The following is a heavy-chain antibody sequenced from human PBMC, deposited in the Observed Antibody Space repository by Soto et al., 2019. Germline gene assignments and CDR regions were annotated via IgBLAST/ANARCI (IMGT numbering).Heavy chain of an antibody. D-gene: IGHD4-4*01. CDR1: GFTFDDYA. Sequence: HPGGSLRLSCAASGFTFDDYAMHWVRQAPGKGLEWVSGISWNSGSIGYADSVKGRFTISRDNAKNSLYLQMNSLRAEDTALYYCAKDIRTTPYSNYVGYYYYGMDVWGQGTTVTVSS. J-gene: IGHJ6*02. CDR2: ISWNSGSI. V-gene: IGHV3-9*01. CDR3: AKDIRTTPYSNYVGYYYYGMDV.